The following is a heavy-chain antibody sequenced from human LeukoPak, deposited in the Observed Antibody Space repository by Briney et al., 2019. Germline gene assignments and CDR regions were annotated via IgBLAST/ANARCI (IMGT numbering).Heavy chain of an antibody. CDR1: GFTVSSNY. V-gene: IGHV3-53*01. D-gene: IGHD2-2*01. J-gene: IGHJ4*02. CDR3: AKVCSSTSCPPDY. Sequence: PGGSLRLSCAASGFTVSSNYMSWVRQAPGKGLEWVSLIYAGGSTYYADAVKGRFTISRHNSKNTLHLQMNSLRAEDTAVYYCAKVCSSTSCPPDYWGQGTLVTVSS. CDR2: IYAGGST.